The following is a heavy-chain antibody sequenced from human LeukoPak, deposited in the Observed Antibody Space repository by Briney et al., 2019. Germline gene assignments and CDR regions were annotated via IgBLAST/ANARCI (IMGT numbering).Heavy chain of an antibody. D-gene: IGHD3-10*01. Sequence: SVKVSCKASGGTFSSYAISWVRQAPGQGLEWMGGIIPIFGTANYAQKFQGRVTITTDESTSTAYMELSSLRSEDTAVYYCAIPSGGDYYYYYMDVWGKGTTVTVSS. J-gene: IGHJ6*03. CDR1: GGTFSSYA. CDR2: IIPIFGTA. V-gene: IGHV1-69*05. CDR3: AIPSGGDYYYYYMDV.